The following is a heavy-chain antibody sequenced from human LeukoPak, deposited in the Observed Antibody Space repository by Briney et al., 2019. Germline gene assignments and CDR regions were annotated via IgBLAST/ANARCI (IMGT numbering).Heavy chain of an antibody. CDR3: ARGPYGDYVPFDY. J-gene: IGHJ4*02. D-gene: IGHD4-17*01. V-gene: IGHV3-21*01. CDR1: GVTFSSYR. CDR2: ISSSSSPI. Sequence: GGSLRLSCTASGVTFSSYRMNWVRQAPGKGLEWVSSISSSSSPIYYGDSVKGRFTISRDNAKNSLYLQMNSLRAADTAVHYCARGPYGDYVPFDYWGPGTLVTVSS.